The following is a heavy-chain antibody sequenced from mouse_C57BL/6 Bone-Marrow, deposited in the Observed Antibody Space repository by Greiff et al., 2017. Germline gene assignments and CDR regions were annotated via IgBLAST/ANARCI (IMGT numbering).Heavy chain of an antibody. CDR3: ARFPSYSSGYRFAY. Sequence: VQLQQPGAELVRPGTSVKLSCKASGYTFTSYWMHWVKQRPGQGLEWIGMIHPNSGSTNYNEKFKSKATLTVDKSSSTAYMQLSSLTSEDSAVYYCARFPSYSSGYRFAYWGRGTLVTVTA. CDR2: IHPNSGST. CDR1: GYTFTSYW. J-gene: IGHJ3*01. D-gene: IGHD3-2*02. V-gene: IGHV1-64*01.